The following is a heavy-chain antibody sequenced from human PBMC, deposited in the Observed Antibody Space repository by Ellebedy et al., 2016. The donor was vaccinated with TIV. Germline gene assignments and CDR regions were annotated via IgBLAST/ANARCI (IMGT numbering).Heavy chain of an antibody. CDR1: GLTLSSNW. V-gene: IGHV3-74*01. CDR3: VRENDNGGPYN. J-gene: IGHJ4*02. CDR2: INSDGSRT. Sequence: PGGSLRLSCAASGLTLSSNWMNGVRKAPGKGLLWFSRINSDGSRTNYADSVKVRITISRDNARNTLSLLMNYLRAEDTAVYYCVRENDNGGPYNWGQGTLVTVSS. D-gene: IGHD4-23*01.